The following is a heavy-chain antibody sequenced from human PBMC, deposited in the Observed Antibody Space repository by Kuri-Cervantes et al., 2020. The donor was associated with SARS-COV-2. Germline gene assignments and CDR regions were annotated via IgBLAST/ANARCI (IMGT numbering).Heavy chain of an antibody. CDR3: ALHGGYYSLFFDY. V-gene: IGHV1-69*10. CDR1: GGTFSSYA. J-gene: IGHJ4*02. Sequence: SVKVSCKASGGTFSSYAINRVRQAPGQGLEWTGGTIPILGTAKYAQKFQGRVTMTEDTSTDTAYMELSSLRSEDTAVYYCALHGGYYSLFFDYWGQGTLVTVSS. D-gene: IGHD3-22*01. CDR2: TIPILGTA.